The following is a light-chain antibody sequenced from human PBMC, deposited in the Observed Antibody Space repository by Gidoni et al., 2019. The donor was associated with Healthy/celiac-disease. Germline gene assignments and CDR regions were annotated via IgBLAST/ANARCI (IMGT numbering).Light chain of an antibody. CDR2: AAS. CDR3: QQSYSTLST. J-gene: IGKJ5*01. Sequence: SSLSASVGDRVTITCRASQSISSYLNWYQQKPGKAPKLLIYAASSLQSGVPSRFSGSGSGTDFTLTISSLQPEDFATYYCQQSYSTLSTFGQXTRLEIK. V-gene: IGKV1-39*01. CDR1: QSISSY.